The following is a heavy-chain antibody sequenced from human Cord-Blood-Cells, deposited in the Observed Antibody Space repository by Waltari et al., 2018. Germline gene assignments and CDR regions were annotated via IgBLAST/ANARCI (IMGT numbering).Heavy chain of an antibody. Sequence: QLQLQESGPGLVTPSETLSLTCTVSGGSISSSSYYWGWIRQPPGKGLEWIGSIYYSGSTYYNPSLKSRVTISVDTSKNQFSLKLSSVTAADTAVYYCARQRRFASGPTVATIDYWGQGTLVTVSS. J-gene: IGHJ4*02. CDR1: GGSISSSSYY. CDR3: ARQRRFASGPTVATIDY. V-gene: IGHV4-39*01. D-gene: IGHD5-12*01. CDR2: IYYSGST.